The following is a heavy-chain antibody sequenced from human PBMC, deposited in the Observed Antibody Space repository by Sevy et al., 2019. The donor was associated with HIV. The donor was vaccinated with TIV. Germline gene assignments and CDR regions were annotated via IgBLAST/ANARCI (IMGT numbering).Heavy chain of an antibody. CDR2: ISGSGSDT. CDR3: ARDYFGSGTRNYFDY. V-gene: IGHV3-23*01. J-gene: IGHJ4*02. Sequence: GGSLRLSCVVSGFHFRSYAMSWVRQAPGKGVEWVSGISGSGSDTYYADSLKGRFTISRDNSKNTLSLQMNSLRVEDTALYYCARDYFGSGTRNYFDYWGQGTLVTVSS. D-gene: IGHD3-10*01. CDR1: GFHFRSYA.